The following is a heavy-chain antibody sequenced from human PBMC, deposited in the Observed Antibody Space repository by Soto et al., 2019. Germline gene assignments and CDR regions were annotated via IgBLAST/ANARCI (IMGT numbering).Heavy chain of an antibody. V-gene: IGHV3-30*18. CDR2: ISYDGSNK. J-gene: IGHJ4*02. D-gene: IGHD2-8*01. CDR1: GFTFNSYG. Sequence: SLRLSCAASGFTFNSYGMHWVRQAPGKGLAWVAVISYDGSNKYYADSVKGRFTTSTDNSKNTLYLQLNILKTDATAVHYCAKNSRYCTNGVCYTYYFDYWGKGNMVIVAS. CDR3: AKNSRYCTNGVCYTYYFDY.